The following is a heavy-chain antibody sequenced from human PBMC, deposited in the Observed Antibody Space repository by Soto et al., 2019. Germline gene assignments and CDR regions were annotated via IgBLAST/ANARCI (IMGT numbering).Heavy chain of an antibody. CDR1: GESSSGYY. CDR3: TFCSGGSCYIDGMDV. J-gene: IGHJ6*02. Sequence: PSETLSLTCAVHGESSSGYYWSWIRQPPGKGLEWIGEINLSGGTTYNPSLKSRVTISLDTSKNQLSLNLISVTAADTATYYCTFCSGGSCYIDGMDVWALGTTVTVSS. CDR2: INLSGGT. D-gene: IGHD2-15*01. V-gene: IGHV4-34*01.